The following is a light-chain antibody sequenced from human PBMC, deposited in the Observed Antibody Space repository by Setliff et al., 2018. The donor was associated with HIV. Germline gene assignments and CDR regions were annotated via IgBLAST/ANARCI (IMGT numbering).Light chain of an antibody. J-gene: IGLJ1*01. Sequence: QSVLTQPPSASGTPGQRITISCSGSSSNIGINSVNWYQQVPGTAPKLLIYSNDQWPSGVPDRFSGSKSGTSASLAISELQSEDGADYYCAAWDDSLNGYVFGSGTKVTV. CDR1: SSNIGINS. V-gene: IGLV1-44*01. CDR3: AAWDDSLNGYV. CDR2: SND.